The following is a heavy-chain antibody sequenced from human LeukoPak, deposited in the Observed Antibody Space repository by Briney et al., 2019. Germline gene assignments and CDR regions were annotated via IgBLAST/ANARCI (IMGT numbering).Heavy chain of an antibody. J-gene: IGHJ4*02. CDR3: AKHRFESGGYHSTD. V-gene: IGHV3-23*01. CDR2: ISGGSGST. D-gene: IGHD3-22*01. CDR1: GFTFSSYA. Sequence: GGSLRLSCAASGFTFSSYAMSWVRQAPGKGLAWVLTISGGSGSTYCADSVKGRFTISRDNSKNTLYLQMNSLRDEDTAVYYCAKHRFESGGYHSTDWGQGTLVTVSS.